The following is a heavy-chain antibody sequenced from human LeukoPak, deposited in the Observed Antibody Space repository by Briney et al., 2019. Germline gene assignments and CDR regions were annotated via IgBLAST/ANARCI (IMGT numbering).Heavy chain of an antibody. CDR2: INRDGSQK. J-gene: IGHJ4*02. CDR3: ARDNDRFDY. CDR1: GFSLSAYW. V-gene: IGHV3-7*01. D-gene: IGHD1-1*01. Sequence: GGSLRLSCAASGFSLSAYWMTWVRQAPGKGLEWVANINRDGSQKNHVDSVKGRFTISRDNAKNPLYLQMNSLTAEDTAVHYCARDNDRFDYWSQGTLVTVSS.